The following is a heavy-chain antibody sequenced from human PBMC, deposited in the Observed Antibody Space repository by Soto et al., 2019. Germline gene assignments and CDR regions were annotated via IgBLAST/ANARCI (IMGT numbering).Heavy chain of an antibody. D-gene: IGHD3-3*01. CDR2: ISVSGGST. V-gene: IGHV3-23*01. J-gene: IGHJ4*02. Sequence: EVQLLESGGGLVQPGGSWRLPCAASGFPFSSYALTGVLQAQGKGREWVSAISVSGGSTYYADSVKGRFTISRDNSKNTLYLQMNSLRAEDTAVYYCAKALFSGTIFGVVITSFDYWGQGTLVTVSS. CDR1: GFPFSSYA. CDR3: AKALFSGTIFGVVITSFDY.